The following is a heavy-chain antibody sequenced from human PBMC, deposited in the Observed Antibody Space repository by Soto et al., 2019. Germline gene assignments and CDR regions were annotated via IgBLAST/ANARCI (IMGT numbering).Heavy chain of an antibody. Sequence: LRLSCISSGFTFRTYTMNWVRQAPGKGLEWVSGIRGFSPYTFYAESVKGRFTISRDNAKNSLDLQMDSLRAEDTAVYYCARDRGYDAHDYYYNAMDVWGQGTTVTVSS. V-gene: IGHV3-21*01. D-gene: IGHD3-10*01. CDR3: ARDRGYDAHDYYYNAMDV. J-gene: IGHJ6*02. CDR2: IRGFSPYT. CDR1: GFTFRTYT.